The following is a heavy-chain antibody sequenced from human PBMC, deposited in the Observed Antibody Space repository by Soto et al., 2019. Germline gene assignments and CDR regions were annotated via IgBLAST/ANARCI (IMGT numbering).Heavy chain of an antibody. D-gene: IGHD3-16*01. Sequence: QVQLQESGPGLVKPSETLSLTCTVSGGSMRGQHWSWIRQPPGKGLEWIGHHSDSTNYNPSFKSRITISTDTSKNQFSPKLSSVTAADTAVYYCATYTVGEGGRGYWGQGTLVTVSS. CDR1: GGSMRGQH. CDR3: ATYTVGEGGRGY. CDR2: HHSDST. V-gene: IGHV4-4*09. J-gene: IGHJ4*02.